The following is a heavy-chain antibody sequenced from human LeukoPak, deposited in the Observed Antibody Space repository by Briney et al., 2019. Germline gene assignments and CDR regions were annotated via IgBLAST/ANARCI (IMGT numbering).Heavy chain of an antibody. J-gene: IGHJ3*02. CDR3: ARVYYDFWSGYEYDAFDT. Sequence: ASVKVSCKASGYTFTSYGISWVRQAPGQGLEWMGWISAYNGNTNYAQKLQGRVIMTTDTSTSTAYMELRSLRSDDTAVYYCARVYYDFWSGYEYDAFDTWGQGTMVTVSS. CDR2: ISAYNGNT. V-gene: IGHV1-18*01. CDR1: GYTFTSYG. D-gene: IGHD3-3*01.